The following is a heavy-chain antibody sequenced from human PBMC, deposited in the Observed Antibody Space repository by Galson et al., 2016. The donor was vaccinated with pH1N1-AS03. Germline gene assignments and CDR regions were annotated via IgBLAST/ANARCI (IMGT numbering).Heavy chain of an antibody. V-gene: IGHV4-59*01. CDR3: AREKRISFGGGRWYFDL. J-gene: IGHJ2*01. Sequence: ETLSLTCTVSGGSISTSYWNWIRQPPGEEMEWIGYMYQSGTTTYNPSLQSRVTMSVDTSKKQFSLTLTSVTAADTAVYYCAREKRISFGGGRWYFDLWGRGTLVTVSS. D-gene: IGHD3-16*01. CDR1: GGSISTSY. CDR2: MYQSGTT.